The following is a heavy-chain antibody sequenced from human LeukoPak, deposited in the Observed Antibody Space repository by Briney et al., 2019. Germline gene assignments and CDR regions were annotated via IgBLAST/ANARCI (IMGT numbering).Heavy chain of an antibody. V-gene: IGHV2-70*11. J-gene: IGHJ4*02. CDR1: GFSLTTSGVG. CDR3: ARIEWGSSPTNKYYFDY. CDR2: IDWDDDK. D-gene: IGHD6-13*01. Sequence: SGPTLVKPTQTLTLTCTFSGFSLTTSGVGVGWIRQPPGKALEWLARIDWDDDKYYSTSLKTRLTISKDTSKNQVVLTMTNMDPVDTATYYCARIEWGSSPTNKYYFDYWGQGTLVTVSS.